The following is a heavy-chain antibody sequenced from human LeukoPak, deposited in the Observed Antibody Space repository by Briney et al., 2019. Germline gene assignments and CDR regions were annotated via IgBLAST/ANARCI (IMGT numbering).Heavy chain of an antibody. D-gene: IGHD3-10*01. CDR3: ARRGRASGRYSYGMDV. CDR2: MNPNTGMT. V-gene: IGHV1-8*01. CDR1: GYSFTNYD. J-gene: IGHJ6*02. Sequence: ASVKVSCKASGYSFTNYDITWVRQATGQGLEWMGWMNPNTGMTGFAEKFQGRVTMTRNSSTSSTAYMELRGLRSEDTAVCFCARRGRASGRYSYGMDVWGQGTTVTVSS.